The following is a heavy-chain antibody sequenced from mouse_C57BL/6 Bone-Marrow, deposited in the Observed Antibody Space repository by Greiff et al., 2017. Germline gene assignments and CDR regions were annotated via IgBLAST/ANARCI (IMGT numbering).Heavy chain of an antibody. CDR1: GFTFSSYG. D-gene: IGHD4-1*01. Sequence: EVKVVESGGDLVKPGGSLKLSCAASGFTFSSYGMSWVRQTPDKRLEWVATISGGGSYTYYTDSVKGRVTISRDNAKNTLYMQMRSLKSEDTAMYYCARQRTGTGFAYWGQGTLVTVSA. CDR2: ISGGGSYT. J-gene: IGHJ3*01. V-gene: IGHV5-6*01. CDR3: ARQRTGTGFAY.